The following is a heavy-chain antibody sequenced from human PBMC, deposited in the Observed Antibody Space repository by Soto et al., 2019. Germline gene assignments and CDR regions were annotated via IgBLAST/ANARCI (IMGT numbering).Heavy chain of an antibody. Sequence: GGSLRLSCAASGFTFGSYAMSWVRQAPGKGLEWVSAISGSGGSTYYADSVKGRFTISRDNSKNTLYLQMNSLRAEDTAVYYCAKQRLMGSSWYGPEDYYYYGMDVWGQGTTVTVSS. V-gene: IGHV3-23*01. CDR3: AKQRLMGSSWYGPEDYYYYGMDV. J-gene: IGHJ6*02. CDR1: GFTFGSYA. D-gene: IGHD6-13*01. CDR2: ISGSGGST.